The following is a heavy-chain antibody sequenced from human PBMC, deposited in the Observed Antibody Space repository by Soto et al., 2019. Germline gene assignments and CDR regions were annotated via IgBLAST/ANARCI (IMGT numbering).Heavy chain of an antibody. Sequence: SVKVSCKASGYTFTGYYMHWVRQAPGQGLEWMGWINPNSGGTNYAQKFQGRVTMTRDTSISTAYMELSRLRSDDTAVYYCARVRGYSSSSDFDYWGQGTLVTVSS. CDR1: GYTFTGYY. D-gene: IGHD6-6*01. J-gene: IGHJ4*02. CDR3: ARVRGYSSSSDFDY. V-gene: IGHV1-2*02. CDR2: INPNSGGT.